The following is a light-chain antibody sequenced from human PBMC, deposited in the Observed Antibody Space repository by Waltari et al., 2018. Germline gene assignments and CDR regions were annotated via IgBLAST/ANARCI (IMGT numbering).Light chain of an antibody. Sequence: DMQMTQSRCSLSASVGDRVTITCRASQGISSWLAWYQQKPGKAPKLLIYKASSLQSGVPSRFSGRGSGTDFTLTIRSLQPEDFATYYCQQYNRAPWTFGQGTKVEIK. J-gene: IGKJ1*01. CDR2: KAS. CDR1: QGISSW. V-gene: IGKV1-12*01. CDR3: QQYNRAPWT.